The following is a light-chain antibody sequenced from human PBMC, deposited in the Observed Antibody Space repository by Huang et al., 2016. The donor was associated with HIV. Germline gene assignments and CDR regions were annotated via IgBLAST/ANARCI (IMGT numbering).Light chain of an antibody. J-gene: IGKJ4*01. Sequence: EIVLTQSPATLSLSPGERATLSCRASQSVNTFLAWYQQKPGQAHRLLIYDEANRAPGIPARFMVSGSGTDFTLTISSLEPEDFAVYYCQQRSNRPLTFGGGTKVEIK. CDR2: DEA. CDR3: QQRSNRPLT. V-gene: IGKV3-11*01. CDR1: QSVNTF.